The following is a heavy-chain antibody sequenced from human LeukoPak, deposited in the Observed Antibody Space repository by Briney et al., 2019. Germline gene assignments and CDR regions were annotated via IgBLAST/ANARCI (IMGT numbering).Heavy chain of an antibody. CDR1: GGSISSYY. CDR3: ARGGWNRYYYFDY. J-gene: IGHJ4*02. V-gene: IGHV4-59*01. CDR2: IYYSGST. D-gene: IGHD1-1*01. Sequence: PSETLSLTCTVSGGSISSYYWSWIRQPPGKGLEWIGYIYYSGSTNYNPSLKSRVTISVDTSKNQFSLKLSSVTAADTAVYYCARGGWNRYYYFDYWGQGTLVTASS.